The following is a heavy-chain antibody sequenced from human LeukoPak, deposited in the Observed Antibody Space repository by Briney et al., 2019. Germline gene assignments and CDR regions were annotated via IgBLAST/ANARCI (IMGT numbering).Heavy chain of an antibody. Sequence: GGSLRLSCAASGFTFSSYATSWVRQAPGKGLEWVSAISGSGGSTYYADSVKGRFTISRDNSKNTLYLQMNSLRAEDTAVYYCAKVRLGDDFWSGYLFDYWGQGTLVTVSS. V-gene: IGHV3-23*01. J-gene: IGHJ4*02. CDR2: ISGSGGST. CDR1: GFTFSSYA. CDR3: AKVRLGDDFWSGYLFDY. D-gene: IGHD3-3*01.